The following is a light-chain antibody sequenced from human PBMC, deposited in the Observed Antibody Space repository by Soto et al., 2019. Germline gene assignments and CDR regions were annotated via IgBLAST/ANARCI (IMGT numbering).Light chain of an antibody. CDR1: SSDVGSYNV. CDR3: CSYAGSSTLGVV. J-gene: IGLJ2*01. Sequence: QSVLTQPASVSGSPGQSITISCTGTSSDVGSYNVVSWYQQHPGKAPKLMIYEGSKRPSGVSNRFSGSKSGNTASLTISGLQAEDEADYYCCSYAGSSTLGVVFGGGTKLTVL. V-gene: IGLV2-23*01. CDR2: EGS.